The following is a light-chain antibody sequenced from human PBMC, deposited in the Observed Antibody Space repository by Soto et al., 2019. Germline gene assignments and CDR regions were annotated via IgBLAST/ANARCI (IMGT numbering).Light chain of an antibody. CDR1: QSVSSN. CDR2: VAS. CDR3: QQYKVWPLT. J-gene: IGKJ4*01. V-gene: IGKV3-15*01. Sequence: EIVMTQSPATLSVSPGERATLSCRASQSVSSNLAWYQQKPGQTPKLLIYVASTRATGIPARFSGSGSGTEFTLTISSLQSEDFAVYYCQQYKVWPLTFGGGTKVKFK.